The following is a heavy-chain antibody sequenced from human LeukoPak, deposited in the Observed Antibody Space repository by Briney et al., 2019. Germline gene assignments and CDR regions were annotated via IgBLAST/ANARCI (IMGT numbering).Heavy chain of an antibody. CDR3: ARAGYESSGYYFLAFDI. CDR2: ISYDGSNK. D-gene: IGHD3-22*01. V-gene: IGHV3-30-3*01. CDR1: GFTFSSYA. J-gene: IGHJ3*02. Sequence: PGGSLRLSCAASGFTFSSYAMHWVRQAPGKGLEWVAVISYDGSNKYYADSVKGRFTISRDNSKNTLYLQMNSLRAEDTAVYYCARAGYESSGYYFLAFDIWGRGTMVTVFS.